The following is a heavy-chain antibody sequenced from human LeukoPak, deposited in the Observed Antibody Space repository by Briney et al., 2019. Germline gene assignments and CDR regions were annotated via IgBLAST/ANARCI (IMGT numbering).Heavy chain of an antibody. J-gene: IGHJ4*02. CDR3: AAGGYSGYDDFDN. V-gene: IGHV4-59*01. CDR2: IYYSGST. CDR1: GGSIGSYY. D-gene: IGHD5-12*01. Sequence: SETLSLTCTVSGGSIGSYYWSWIRQPPGKGLEWIGYIYYSGSTNYNPSLKSRVTISVDTSKNQFSLKLSSVTAADTAVYYCAAGGYSGYDDFDNWGQGTLV.